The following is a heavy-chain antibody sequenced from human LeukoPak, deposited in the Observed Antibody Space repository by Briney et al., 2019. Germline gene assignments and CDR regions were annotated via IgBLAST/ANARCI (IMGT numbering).Heavy chain of an antibody. CDR1: GYTFTSYG. V-gene: IGHV1-18*04. CDR3: ARAYTGFDY. CDR2: ISAYNSNT. J-gene: IGHJ4*02. D-gene: IGHD5-18*01. Sequence: ASVKVSCKASGYTFTSYGISWVRQAPGQGLEWMGWISAYNSNTKYTQKLQGRVTMTTDTSTSTAYMELRSLRSDDTAVYYRARAYTGFDYWGQGTLVTVSS.